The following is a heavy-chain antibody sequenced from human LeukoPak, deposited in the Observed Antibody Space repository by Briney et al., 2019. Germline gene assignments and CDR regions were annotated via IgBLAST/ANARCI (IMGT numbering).Heavy chain of an antibody. CDR1: GFTFSSYN. V-gene: IGHV3-48*04. Sequence: GGSLRLSCVASGFTFSSYNMNWVRQDPGKGLEWVSYISSRSSTIYYADSVKGRFTISRDNAKNSLYLQMDSLRAEDTAVYYCARGGYDFWSGPIPFDPWGQGPLVTASS. D-gene: IGHD3-3*01. CDR3: ARGGYDFWSGPIPFDP. CDR2: ISSRSSTI. J-gene: IGHJ5*02.